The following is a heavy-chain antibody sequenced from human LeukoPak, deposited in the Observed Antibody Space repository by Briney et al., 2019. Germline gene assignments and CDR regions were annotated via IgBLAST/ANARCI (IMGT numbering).Heavy chain of an antibody. CDR2: IYYSGST. V-gene: IGHV4-59*01. CDR3: AGIAAAGNTSFQH. D-gene: IGHD6-13*01. CDR1: GGSISSYY. J-gene: IGHJ1*01. Sequence: SETLSLTCTVSGGSISSYYWSWIRQPPGKGLEWIGYIYYSGSTNYNPSLKSRVTISVDTSKNQFSLKLSSVTAADTAVYYCAGIAAAGNTSFQHSGQGTLVTVPS.